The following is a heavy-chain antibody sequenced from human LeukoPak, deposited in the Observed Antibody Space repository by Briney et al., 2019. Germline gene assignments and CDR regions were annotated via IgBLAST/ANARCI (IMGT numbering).Heavy chain of an antibody. CDR1: GYTFTSYD. Sequence: ASVKVSCKASGYTFTSYDINWVRQATGQGLEWMGWMNPNSGGTNYAQKFQGRVTMTRDTSISTAYMELSRLRSDDTAVYYCARAAVGSSDIVATSYYFDYWGQGTLVTVSS. J-gene: IGHJ4*02. V-gene: IGHV1-2*02. CDR2: MNPNSGGT. CDR3: ARAAVGSSDIVATSYYFDY. D-gene: IGHD5-12*01.